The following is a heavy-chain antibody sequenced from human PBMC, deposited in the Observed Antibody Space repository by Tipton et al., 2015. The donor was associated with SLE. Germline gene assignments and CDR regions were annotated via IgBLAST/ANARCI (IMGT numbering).Heavy chain of an antibody. CDR3: ARGGFIAYYYYMDV. Sequence: TLSLTCAVYGGSFSGYYWSWIRQPPGKGLEWIGEINHSGSTNYNPSLKSRVTISVDTSKNQFSLKLSSVTAADTAVYYCARGGFIAYYYYMDVWGKGTTVTVSS. CDR2: INHSGST. D-gene: IGHD3-16*02. J-gene: IGHJ6*03. V-gene: IGHV4-34*01. CDR1: GGSFSGYY.